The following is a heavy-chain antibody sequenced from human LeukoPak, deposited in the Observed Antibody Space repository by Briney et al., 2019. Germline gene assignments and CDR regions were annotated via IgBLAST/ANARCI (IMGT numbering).Heavy chain of an antibody. V-gene: IGHV4-59*11. Sequence: SETLSLTCTVSGGSISSHYWSWIRQPPGKGLEWIGYIYYSGSTNYNPSLKSRVTISVDTSKNQFSLKLSSVTAADTAVYYCAREIRKGIFGVVNTNRFDPLGQGTLVTVSS. CDR1: GGSISSHY. J-gene: IGHJ5*02. D-gene: IGHD3-3*01. CDR2: IYYSGST. CDR3: AREIRKGIFGVVNTNRFDP.